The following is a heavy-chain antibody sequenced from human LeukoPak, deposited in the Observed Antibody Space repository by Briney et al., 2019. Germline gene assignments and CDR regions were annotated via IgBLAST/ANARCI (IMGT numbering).Heavy chain of an antibody. Sequence: SETLSLTCTVSGGSISSSSYYWGWIRQPPGKGLEWIGSIYYSGSTYDNPSLKSRVTISVDTCKNQFSLKLSSVTAPDPALYYCARHFTESYYLPMDYWGQGTLVTVSS. D-gene: IGHD1-26*01. CDR1: GGSISSSSYY. J-gene: IGHJ4*02. CDR2: IYYSGST. V-gene: IGHV4-39*01. CDR3: ARHFTESYYLPMDY.